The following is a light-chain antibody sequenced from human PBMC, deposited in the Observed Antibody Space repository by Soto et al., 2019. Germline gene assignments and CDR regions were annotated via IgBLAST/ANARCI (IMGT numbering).Light chain of an antibody. V-gene: IGKV3-20*01. Sequence: EIVLTQSPGTLSLSPGERATLSCRASQAWYQQKPGQAPRLLIYGASSRATGIPDRFSGSGSGTDFTLTISRLEPEDFAVYYCQQYGNSPPTFGQETKVEIK. J-gene: IGKJ1*01. CDR2: GAS. CDR1: Q. CDR3: QQYGNSPPT.